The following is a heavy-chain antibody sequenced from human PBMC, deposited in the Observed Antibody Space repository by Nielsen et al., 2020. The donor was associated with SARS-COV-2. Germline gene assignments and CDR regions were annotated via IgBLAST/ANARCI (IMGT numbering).Heavy chain of an antibody. D-gene: IGHD6-19*01. CDR2: IWRGGNYK. V-gene: IGHV3-33*04. CDR1: GFASSTHA. J-gene: IGHJ4*02. CDR3: TRDPPDSGWALDY. Sequence: GESLKISCAASGFASSTHATHWVRQAPGKGLEWVAMIWRGGNYKFYPDSVRGRFTISRDDSKNLVSLQMESLRVEDTALYYCTRDPPDSGWALDYWGQGIPVTVSS.